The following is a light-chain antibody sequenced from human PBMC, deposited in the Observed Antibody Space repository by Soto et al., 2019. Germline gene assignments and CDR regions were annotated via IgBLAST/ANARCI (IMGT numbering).Light chain of an antibody. CDR1: QSISNW. CDR2: HAS. V-gene: IGKV1-5*01. J-gene: IGKJ1*01. Sequence: DIHMTQSPSSLSLSLGDRVTITCRASQSISNWLAWYQQKPGTAPKLLIYHASSLESGVPSRFSGSGSGTDFTLTISSLQPEDVATYYCQKYNSAPRKFGQGTKVDIK. CDR3: QKYNSAPRK.